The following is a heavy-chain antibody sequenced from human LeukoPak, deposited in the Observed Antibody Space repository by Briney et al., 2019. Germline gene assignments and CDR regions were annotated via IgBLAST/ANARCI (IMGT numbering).Heavy chain of an antibody. J-gene: IGHJ4*02. D-gene: IGHD3-9*01. V-gene: IGHV4-34*01. Sequence: SETLSLTCAVYGGSFRGYYWSWIRQPPGKGLEWSGEINHSGSTNYNPSLKSRVTISVDTSKNQISLKLSSVTAADTAVYYCARWVLTGTTGYFDYWGQGTLVTVSS. CDR1: GGSFRGYY. CDR3: ARWVLTGTTGYFDY. CDR2: INHSGST.